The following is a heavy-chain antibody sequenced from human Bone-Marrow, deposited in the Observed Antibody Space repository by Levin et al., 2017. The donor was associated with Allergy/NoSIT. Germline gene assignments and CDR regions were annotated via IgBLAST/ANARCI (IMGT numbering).Heavy chain of an antibody. CDR1: GYSFRSHW. CDR3: ARSSSNSLKNWFDL. Sequence: ASVKVSCKGSGYSFRSHWIGWVRQMPVKGLEWMGVIYAGDADTRYSPSLEGLVTISVDKSINTAYLQWSSLKASDTAVYFCARSSSNSLKNWFDLWGQGTLVIVSS. CDR2: IYAGDADT. V-gene: IGHV5-51*01. J-gene: IGHJ5*02. D-gene: IGHD2-2*01.